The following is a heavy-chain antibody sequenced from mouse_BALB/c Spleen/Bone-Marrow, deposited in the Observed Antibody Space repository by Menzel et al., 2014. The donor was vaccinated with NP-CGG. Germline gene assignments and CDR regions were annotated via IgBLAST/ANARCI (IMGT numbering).Heavy chain of an antibody. Sequence: EVMLVESGGGLVQPGGSRRLSCAASGFTFSSFGMHWVRQAPEKGLEWVAYISSGSSTIYYADTVKGRFTISRDNPRNTLFLQMTSLRSEDTAMYYCARGGNYAWFAYWGQGTLATVSA. CDR3: ARGGNYAWFAY. D-gene: IGHD2-1*01. V-gene: IGHV5-17*02. CDR1: GFTFSSFG. J-gene: IGHJ3*01. CDR2: ISSGSSTI.